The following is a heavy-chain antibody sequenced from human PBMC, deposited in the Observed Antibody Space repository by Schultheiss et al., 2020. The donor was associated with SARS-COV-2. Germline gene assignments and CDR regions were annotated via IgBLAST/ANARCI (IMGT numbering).Heavy chain of an antibody. J-gene: IGHJ6*02. CDR2: ISYDGSNK. CDR1: GFTFSSYG. D-gene: IGHD3-22*01. CDR3: AKDLGSSGYYYFYYYYGMDV. V-gene: IGHV3-30*18. Sequence: GESLKISCAASGFTFSSYGMHWVRQAPGKGLEWVAVISYDGSNKYYADSVKGRFTISRDNSKNTLYLQMNSLRAEDTAVYYCAKDLGSSGYYYFYYYYGMDVWGQGTTVTVSS.